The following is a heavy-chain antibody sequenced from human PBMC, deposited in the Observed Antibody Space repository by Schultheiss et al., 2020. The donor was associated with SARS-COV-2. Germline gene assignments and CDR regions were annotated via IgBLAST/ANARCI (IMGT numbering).Heavy chain of an antibody. Sequence: ASVKVSCKASANTFSAYYVHWVRQAPGKGLEWMGWINPTSSATSYAQKYQGRVTMTRDTSTNTVHMDLSSLNFEDTAVYYCATGRGDQLLLGDAFDIWGQGTMVTVSS. D-gene: IGHD2-2*01. CDR2: INPTSSAT. CDR3: ATGRGDQLLLGDAFDI. J-gene: IGHJ3*02. CDR1: ANTFSAYY. V-gene: IGHV1-2*02.